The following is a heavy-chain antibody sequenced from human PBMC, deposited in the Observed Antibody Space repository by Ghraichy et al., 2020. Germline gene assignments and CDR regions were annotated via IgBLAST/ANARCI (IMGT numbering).Heavy chain of an antibody. CDR1: GFTFSRYS. V-gene: IGHV3-7*03. J-gene: IGHJ6*02. Sequence: GGSLRLSCAASGFTFSRYSMTWVRQAPGKELEWVSTINSDGSEKYYVDSVRGRFTISRDNARNSLSLQMSNLRAEDTAVHYCVRGHYGMDVWGQGTTVTVSS. CDR3: VRGHYGMDV. CDR2: INSDGSEK.